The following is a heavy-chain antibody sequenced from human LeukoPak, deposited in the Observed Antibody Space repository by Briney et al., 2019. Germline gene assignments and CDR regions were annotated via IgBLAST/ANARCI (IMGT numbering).Heavy chain of an antibody. Sequence: SETLSLTCTVSGGSISSYYWSWIRQPPGMGLEWIGYIYYSGSTNYNPSLKSRVTISVDTSKNQFSLKLSSVTAADTAVYYCARLRRDGYKGSWFDPWGQGTLVTVSS. CDR1: GGSISSYY. CDR3: ARLRRDGYKGSWFDP. CDR2: IYYSGST. J-gene: IGHJ5*02. D-gene: IGHD5-24*01. V-gene: IGHV4-59*08.